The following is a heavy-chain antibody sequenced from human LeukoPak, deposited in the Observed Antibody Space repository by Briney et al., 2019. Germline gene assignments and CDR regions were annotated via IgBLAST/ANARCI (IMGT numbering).Heavy chain of an antibody. CDR2: IYTSENT. D-gene: IGHD1-26*01. J-gene: IGHJ4*02. CDR1: GVSISSYY. Sequence: SETLSLTCTVSGVSISSYYWSWIRQPAGKGLEWIGLIYTSENTNYNPSLKSRVTMSVDTSKNQFSLKLSSATAADTAVYYCARDLGIVGTTIFDSWGQGTLVTVSS. CDR3: ARDLGIVGTTIFDS. V-gene: IGHV4-4*07.